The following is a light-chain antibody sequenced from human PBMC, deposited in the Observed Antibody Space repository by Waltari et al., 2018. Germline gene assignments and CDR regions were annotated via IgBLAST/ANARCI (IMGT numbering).Light chain of an antibody. J-gene: IGLJ3*02. CDR2: QDT. Sequence: SYELTQPPSVSVSPGQTDSITCSGDILGNKYASWYQHKPGQSPLLVIYQDTKRPSEIPERFSCSKSANAATLTITGTQAMDEADYYCQALGTGAWVFGGGTKLTVL. CDR3: QALGTGAWV. CDR1: ILGNKY. V-gene: IGLV3-1*01.